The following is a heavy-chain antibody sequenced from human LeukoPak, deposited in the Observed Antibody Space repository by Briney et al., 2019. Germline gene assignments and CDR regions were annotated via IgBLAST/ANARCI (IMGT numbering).Heavy chain of an antibody. J-gene: IGHJ5*02. CDR2: ISYDGSNK. CDR1: GFTFSSYG. V-gene: IGHV3-30*03. Sequence: GRSLRLSCAASGFTFSSYGMHWVRQAPGKGLEWVAVISYDGSNKYYADSVKGRFTISRDNSKNTLYLQMNSLRAEDTAVYYCATEISMITFGGVIGNWFDPWGQGTLVTVSS. D-gene: IGHD3-16*02. CDR3: ATEISMITFGGVIGNWFDP.